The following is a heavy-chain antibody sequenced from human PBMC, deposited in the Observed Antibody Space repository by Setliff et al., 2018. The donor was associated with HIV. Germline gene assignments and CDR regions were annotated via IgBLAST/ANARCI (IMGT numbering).Heavy chain of an antibody. D-gene: IGHD1-26*01. V-gene: IGHV3-23*01. CDR1: GFTFYTYA. Sequence: GGSLRLSCAASGFTFYTYAMSWVRQAPGKGLEWVSTFGYSGSDTYYADSVKGRFTISRDNSKNTLYLQMNSLRAEDTAVYYCAKEGAIRRFGLTANYFDYWGQGTLVTVSS. J-gene: IGHJ4*02. CDR3: AKEGAIRRFGLTANYFDY. CDR2: FGYSGSDT.